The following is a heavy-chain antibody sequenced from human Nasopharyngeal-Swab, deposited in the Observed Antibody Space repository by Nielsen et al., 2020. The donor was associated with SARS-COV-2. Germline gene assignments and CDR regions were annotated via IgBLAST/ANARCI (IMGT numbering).Heavy chain of an antibody. CDR3: ARGLYSSGFSYYYYGMDV. V-gene: IGHV1-8*01. CDR2: MNPNSGNT. J-gene: IGHJ6*02. D-gene: IGHD6-19*01. Sequence: VRQAPGKGLEWMGWMNPNSGNTGYAQKFQGRVTMTRNTSISTAYMELSSLRSEDTAVYYCARGLYSSGFSYYYYGMDVWGQGTTVTVSS.